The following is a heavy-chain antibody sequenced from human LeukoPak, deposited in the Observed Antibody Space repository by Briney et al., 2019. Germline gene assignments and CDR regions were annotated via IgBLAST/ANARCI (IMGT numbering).Heavy chain of an antibody. V-gene: IGHV5-51*01. J-gene: IGHJ4*02. D-gene: IGHD6-19*01. CDR1: GSSFTSYW. CDR3: ARRGSGWYVDY. CDR2: IYPSDSDT. Sequence: KTGESLQISCKGSGSSFTSYWIGWVRQMPGKGLEWMGIIYPSDSDTRYSPSFRGQVTISADKSISTASLQWSSLKASDTAMYYCARRGSGWYVDYWGQGTMVTVSS.